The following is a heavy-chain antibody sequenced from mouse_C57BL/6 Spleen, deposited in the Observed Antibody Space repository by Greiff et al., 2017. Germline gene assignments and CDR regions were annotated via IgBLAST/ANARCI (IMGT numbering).Heavy chain of an antibody. V-gene: IGHV1-50*01. CDR3: ARSAQATDY. J-gene: IGHJ2*01. CDR1: GYTFTSYW. CDR2: IDPSDSYT. Sequence: VQLQQPGAELVKPGASVKLSCKASGYTFTSYWMQWVKQRPGQGLEWIGEIDPSDSYTNYNQKFKGKATLTVDTSSSTAYMQRSSLTSEDSAVYYCARSAQATDYWGQGTTLTVSS. D-gene: IGHD3-2*02.